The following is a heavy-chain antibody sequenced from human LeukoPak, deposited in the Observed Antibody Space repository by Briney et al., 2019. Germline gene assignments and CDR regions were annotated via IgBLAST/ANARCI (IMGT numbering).Heavy chain of an antibody. V-gene: IGHV3-7*01. Sequence: GGSLRLSCAASGFTFSSYWMSWVRQAPGKGLEWVANIKQDGSEKYYVDSVKGRFTISRDNAKNSLYLQMNSLRAEDTAVYYCARGPYIVVVPAAIETYFDYWGQGTLVTVSS. J-gene: IGHJ4*02. CDR3: ARGPYIVVVPAAIETYFDY. CDR1: GFTFSSYW. CDR2: IKQDGSEK. D-gene: IGHD2-2*02.